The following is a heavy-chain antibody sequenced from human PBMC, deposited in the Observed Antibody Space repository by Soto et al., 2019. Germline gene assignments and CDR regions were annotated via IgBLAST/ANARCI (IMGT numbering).Heavy chain of an antibody. J-gene: IGHJ4*02. D-gene: IGHD3-3*01. V-gene: IGHV1-2*02. CDR2: INPNSGDT. CDR1: GYSFTDYF. CDR3: ARAKEWPTQLGF. Sequence: ASVKVSCKASGYSFTDYFVHWIRQAPGQGLEWMGWINPNSGDTENAQRFQDRVTMTKDTSISTAYMHLTQLTSDDTAVYYCARAKEWPTQLGFWGQGTLVTVSS.